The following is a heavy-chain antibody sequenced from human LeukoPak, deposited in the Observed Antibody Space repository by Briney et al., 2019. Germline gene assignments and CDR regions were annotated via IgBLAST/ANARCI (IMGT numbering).Heavy chain of an antibody. D-gene: IGHD2-15*01. Sequence: SETLSLTCAVYGGSFSGYYWSWIRQPPGKGLEWIGEINHSGSTSYNPSLKSRVTISVDTSKNQFSLKLSSVTAADTAVYYCAREYCSGGSCYYFDYWGQGTLVTVSS. CDR2: INHSGST. J-gene: IGHJ4*02. CDR3: AREYCSGGSCYYFDY. V-gene: IGHV4-34*01. CDR1: GGSFSGYY.